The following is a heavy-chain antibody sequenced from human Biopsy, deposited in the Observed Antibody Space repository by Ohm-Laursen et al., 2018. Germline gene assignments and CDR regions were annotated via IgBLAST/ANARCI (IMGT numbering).Heavy chain of an antibody. V-gene: IGHV4-4*07. CDR3: ASVVLGPANDAFDL. CDR2: IYPGGST. J-gene: IGHJ3*01. CDR1: GGSISSYY. D-gene: IGHD3-22*01. Sequence: SDTLSLTCTVSGGSISSYYWSWIRQPAGKGLEWIGRIYPGGSTNYNPSLKSRVTMSVDTSKKQLSLRLRSVTAADTAMYYCASVVLGPANDAFDLWGQGTMVGDSS.